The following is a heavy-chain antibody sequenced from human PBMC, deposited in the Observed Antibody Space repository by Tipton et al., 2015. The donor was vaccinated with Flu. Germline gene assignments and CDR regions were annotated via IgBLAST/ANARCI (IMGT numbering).Heavy chain of an antibody. CDR2: IYSGGST. CDR1: VGSISSYN. D-gene: IGHD2-15*01. Sequence: TLSLTCTVSVGSISSYNWNWIRQPAGKGLEWIGRIYSGGSTNYNPSLKRRVTMSIDTSKSHFSLILTSVTAADTAVYYCARTPCLNCGGGSRFDYWGHGTLVTVSS. J-gene: IGHJ4*01. CDR3: ARTPCLNCGGGSRFDY. V-gene: IGHV4-4*07.